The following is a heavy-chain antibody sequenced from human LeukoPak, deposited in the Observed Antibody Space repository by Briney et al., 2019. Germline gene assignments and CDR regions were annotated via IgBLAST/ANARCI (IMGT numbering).Heavy chain of an antibody. V-gene: IGHV4-39*01. CDR1: GGSISSSSYY. D-gene: IGHD2-2*01. J-gene: IGHJ4*02. CDR2: IYYSGST. CDR3: ARHGGPYCSSTSCYPGNY. Sequence: SETLSLTCTVSGGSISSSSYYWGWIRQPPGKGLEWIGSIYYSGSTYYNPSLKSRVTISVDTSKNQFSLKLSSVTAADTAVYYCARHGGPYCSSTSCYPGNYWGQGTLVTVSS.